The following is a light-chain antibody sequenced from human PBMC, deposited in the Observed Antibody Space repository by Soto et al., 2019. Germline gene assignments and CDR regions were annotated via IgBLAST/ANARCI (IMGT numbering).Light chain of an antibody. CDR3: AAWDDSLSGPGV. CDR1: SSNIGSNY. CDR2: RNN. Sequence: QSVLTQPPSASGTPGQRVTISCSGSSSNIGSNYVYWYKQLPGTAPKLLIYRNNQQPSGVPDRFSGSKSGTSASLAISGLRSEDEADYYCAAWDDSLSGPGVFGGGTKVTVL. V-gene: IGLV1-47*01. J-gene: IGLJ2*01.